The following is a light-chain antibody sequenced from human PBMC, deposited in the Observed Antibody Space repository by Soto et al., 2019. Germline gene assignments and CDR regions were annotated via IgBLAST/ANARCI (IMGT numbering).Light chain of an antibody. CDR2: WAS. V-gene: IGKV4-1*01. Sequence: DIVMTQSPDSLAVSLGERATINCKSSQSVLYSSNNKNYLAWYQQKPGQPPKLLIYWASTRESGVPDRFGGSGSGTDFTLTISSLQAEDVAVYYCQQYYSTLRTFGGGTKVDIK. CDR1: QSVLYSSNNKNY. CDR3: QQYYSTLRT. J-gene: IGKJ4*01.